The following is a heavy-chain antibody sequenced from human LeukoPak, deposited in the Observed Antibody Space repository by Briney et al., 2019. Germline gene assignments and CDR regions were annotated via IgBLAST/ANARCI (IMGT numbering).Heavy chain of an antibody. CDR2: INSDGSTT. Sequence: GGSLRLSCAASGFTFSGYWMHWVRQVPGKGLVWVSRINSDGSTTTYADSVKGRFTFSRDNAKNTLYLQMKSLRAEDTAVYYCVRDRGGLPIVYWGQGSLVTVSS. V-gene: IGHV3-74*01. CDR3: VRDRGGLPIVY. CDR1: GFTFSGYW. D-gene: IGHD3-10*01. J-gene: IGHJ4*02.